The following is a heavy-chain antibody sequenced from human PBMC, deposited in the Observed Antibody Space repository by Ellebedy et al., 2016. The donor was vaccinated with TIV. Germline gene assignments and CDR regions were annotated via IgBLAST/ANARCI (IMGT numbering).Heavy chain of an antibody. CDR1: GFTFSSYS. Sequence: GGSLRLSXAASGFTFSSYSMNWVRQAPGKGLEWVSSISSSSSYIYYADSVKGRFTISRDNAKNSLYLQMNSLRAEDTAVYYCARGPQSSGWRNYYYYYYMDVWGKGTTVTVSS. J-gene: IGHJ6*03. CDR2: ISSSSSYI. CDR3: ARGPQSSGWRNYYYYYYMDV. D-gene: IGHD6-19*01. V-gene: IGHV3-21*01.